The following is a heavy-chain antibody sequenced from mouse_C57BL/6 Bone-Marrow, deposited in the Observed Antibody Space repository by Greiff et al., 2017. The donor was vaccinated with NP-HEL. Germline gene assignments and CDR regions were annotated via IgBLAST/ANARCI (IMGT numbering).Heavy chain of an antibody. D-gene: IGHD1-1*01. Sequence: VQLQQSGAELVRPGASVTLSCKASGYTFTDYEMHWVKQTPVHGLEWIGAIDPETGGTAYNQKFKGKAILTADKSSSTAYMELRSLTSEDSAVYYCTRYYYGSIYYFDYWGQGTTLTVSS. J-gene: IGHJ2*01. CDR1: GYTFTDYE. V-gene: IGHV1-15*01. CDR3: TRYYYGSIYYFDY. CDR2: IDPETGGT.